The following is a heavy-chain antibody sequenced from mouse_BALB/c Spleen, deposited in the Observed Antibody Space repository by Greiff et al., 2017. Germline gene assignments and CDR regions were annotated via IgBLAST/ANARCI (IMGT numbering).Heavy chain of an antibody. J-gene: IGHJ3*01. CDR1: GFNIKDTY. V-gene: IGHV14-3*02. D-gene: IGHD3-2*01. CDR2: IDPANGNT. Sequence: EVQLQQSGTELVKPGASVKLSCTASGFNIKDTYMHWVKQRPEQGLEWIGRIDPANGNTKYDPKFQGKATITADTSSNTAYLQLSSLTSEDTAVYYCALDSSGYPWFAYWGQGTLVTVSA. CDR3: ALDSSGYPWFAY.